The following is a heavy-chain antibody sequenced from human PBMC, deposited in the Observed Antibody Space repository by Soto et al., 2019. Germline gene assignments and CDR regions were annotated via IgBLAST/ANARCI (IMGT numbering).Heavy chain of an antibody. J-gene: IGHJ4*02. CDR2: IYYRGNA. D-gene: IGHD3-9*01. CDR3: ARLEGLATISYYFDF. CDR1: DDSINSDKYY. V-gene: IGHV4-39*01. Sequence: QLQLQESGPGLVKPSETLSLTCSVSDDSINSDKYYWGWIRQPPGNGLDWIGSIYYRGNAYYNPSLPTRVTISLDKSKSQFSLKLNSVTAADSAVYFCARLEGLATISYYFDFWGPGALVTVSS.